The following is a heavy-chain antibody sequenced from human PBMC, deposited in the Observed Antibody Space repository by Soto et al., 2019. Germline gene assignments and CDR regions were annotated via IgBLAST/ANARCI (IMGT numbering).Heavy chain of an antibody. V-gene: IGHV3-74*01. CDR2: IDGAGTGT. D-gene: IGHD3-3*01. Sequence: EVQLVQSGGGSVQPGGSLRLSCAASGFIFTNYWMHWVRQVAGKGLVWVSRIDGAGTGTSYSDSVRGRFTISRDHADKRLYLKMNCMRAEETGVYYCATVFGYWGQGTLVTVSS. CDR1: GFIFTNYW. J-gene: IGHJ4*02. CDR3: ATVFGY.